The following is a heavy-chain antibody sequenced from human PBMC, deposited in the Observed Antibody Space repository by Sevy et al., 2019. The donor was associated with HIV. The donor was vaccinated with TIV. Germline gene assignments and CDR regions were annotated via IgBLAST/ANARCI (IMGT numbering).Heavy chain of an antibody. CDR3: ATRRGHLSFDY. J-gene: IGHJ4*02. Sequence: SETLSLTCVVYGGSFNGYDWSWIRQPPGKGLEWIGEINHSGSTNYNPSLKSRVTISADTSKNQFSLKLSSVTAADTAVYYCATRRGHLSFDYWGQGTLVTVSS. CDR2: INHSGST. CDR1: GGSFNGYD. V-gene: IGHV4-34*01.